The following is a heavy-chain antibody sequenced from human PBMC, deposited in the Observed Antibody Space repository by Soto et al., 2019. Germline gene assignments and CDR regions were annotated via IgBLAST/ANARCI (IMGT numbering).Heavy chain of an antibody. Sequence: ASVKVSCKASGYTFTSYGISWLRQAPGQGLEWMGWISAYNGNTNYAQKLQGRVIMTTDTSTSTAYMELRSLRSDDTAVYYCARDLYYYDSSGYSHFDYWGQEPWSPSPQ. CDR2: ISAYNGNT. CDR1: GYTFTSYG. CDR3: ARDLYYYDSSGYSHFDY. J-gene: IGHJ4*01. D-gene: IGHD3-22*01. V-gene: IGHV1-18*01.